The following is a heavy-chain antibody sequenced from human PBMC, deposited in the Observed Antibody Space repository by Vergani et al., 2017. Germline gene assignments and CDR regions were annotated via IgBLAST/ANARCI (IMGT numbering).Heavy chain of an antibody. CDR3: ASDYYDSSGYYRLFDY. CDR2: IYYSGST. J-gene: IGHJ4*02. V-gene: IGHV4-39*01. Sequence: QLQLQESGPGLVKPSETLSLTCTVSGGSISSSSYYWGWIRQPPGKGLEWIGSIYYSGSTYYNPSLKSRVTISVDTSKNQFSLKLSSVTAADTAVYYCASDYYDSSGYYRLFDYWGQGTLVTVSS. D-gene: IGHD3-22*01. CDR1: GGSISSSSYY.